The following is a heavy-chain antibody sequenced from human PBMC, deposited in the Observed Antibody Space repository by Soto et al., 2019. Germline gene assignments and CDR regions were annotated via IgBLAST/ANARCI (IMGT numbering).Heavy chain of an antibody. Sequence: SETLSLTCTVSGASISSGDYSWSWIRQYPGQGLEWIGDIYYTGTTNYNPSLKSRLTISVDASKNQFSLKLTSVTAADTAVYYCAKKGYRSNSSCFVGNNWFDPWGQGTRVTVSS. CDR3: AKKGYRSNSSCFVGNNWFDP. D-gene: IGHD2-2*01. J-gene: IGHJ5*02. V-gene: IGHV4-31*03. CDR2: IYYTGTT. CDR1: GASISSGDYS.